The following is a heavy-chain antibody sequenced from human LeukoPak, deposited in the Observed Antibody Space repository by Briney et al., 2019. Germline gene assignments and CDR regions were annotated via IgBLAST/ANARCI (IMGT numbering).Heavy chain of an antibody. CDR1: GGSISGSY. V-gene: IGHV4-4*07. D-gene: IGHD3-3*01. Sequence: SETLSLTCSVSGGSISGSYWSWIRQSAGQGPECIGRIYASGGTNYNPSLQNRVTMSVDMSKNQFSLKLRSVTAADTAVYYCARARVDYDFRSGYSQGYYMDVWGKGTTVSVSS. CDR2: IYASGGT. CDR3: ARARVDYDFRSGYSQGYYMDV. J-gene: IGHJ6*03.